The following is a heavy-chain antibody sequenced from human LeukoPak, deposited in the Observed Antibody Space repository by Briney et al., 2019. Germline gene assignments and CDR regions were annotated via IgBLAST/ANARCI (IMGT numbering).Heavy chain of an antibody. CDR2: ISSSSSYI. Sequence: PGGSLRLSCAASGFTFSSYSMNWVRQAPGKGLEWVSSISSSSSYIYYADSVKGRFTISRDNAKNSLYLQMNSLRAEDTAVYYCARGRDYYGSGSPPYYYYGMGVWGKGTTVTVSS. D-gene: IGHD3-10*01. CDR3: ARGRDYYGSGSPPYYYYGMGV. CDR1: GFTFSSYS. V-gene: IGHV3-21*01. J-gene: IGHJ6*04.